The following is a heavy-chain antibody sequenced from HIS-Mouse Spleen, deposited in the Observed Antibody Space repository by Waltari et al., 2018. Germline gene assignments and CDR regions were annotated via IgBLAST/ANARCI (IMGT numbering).Heavy chain of an antibody. CDR1: GFTFSSYG. CDR3: AKASSGWLDY. D-gene: IGHD6-19*01. Sequence: QVQLVASGGGVVQPVRCLRLSCAASGFTFSSYGMHWVRPAPGKGLEWVAVISYDGSNKYYADSVKGRFTISRDNSKNTLYLQMNSLRAEDTAVYYCAKASSGWLDYWGQGTLVTVSS. V-gene: IGHV3-30*18. CDR2: ISYDGSNK. J-gene: IGHJ4*02.